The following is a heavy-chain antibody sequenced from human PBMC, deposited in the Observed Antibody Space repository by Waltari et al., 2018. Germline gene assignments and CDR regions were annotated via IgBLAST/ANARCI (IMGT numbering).Heavy chain of an antibody. CDR3: ATYIGASVGTASFDV. D-gene: IGHD5-12*01. CDR1: GGSITSARHY. CDR2: ISYSGTT. Sequence: QLQLQESGPGLVKPSETVSLTCSVSGGSITSARHYWGWIRQPPGQGLEWIGTISYSGTTYNSPSLQSRVTISRDTSKNQLSLKLDSVTASDTDVYYCATYIGASVGTASFDVWGQGTMVTVSS. V-gene: IGHV4-39*01. J-gene: IGHJ3*01.